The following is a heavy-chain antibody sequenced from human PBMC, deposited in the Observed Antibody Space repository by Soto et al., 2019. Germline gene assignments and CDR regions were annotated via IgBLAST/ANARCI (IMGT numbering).Heavy chain of an antibody. D-gene: IGHD1-1*01. J-gene: IGHJ4*02. CDR1: GYTFTSYG. Sequence: QVHLVQSGAEVKKPGASVKGSCKASGYTFTSYGITWVRQAPGQGLEWMGWISAHNGNTDYAQKLQGRVIVTRDTSTSTAYMELRSLRSDDTAVYYCARGRYGDSWGQGALVTVSS. V-gene: IGHV1-18*01. CDR3: ARGRYGDS. CDR2: ISAHNGNT.